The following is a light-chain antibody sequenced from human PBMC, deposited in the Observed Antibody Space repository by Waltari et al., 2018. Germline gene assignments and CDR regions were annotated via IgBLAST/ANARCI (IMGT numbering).Light chain of an antibody. CDR3: YSAADNNVGV. Sequence: SYELTQPSSVSVSPGQTASITCSGDFLAKKYARWFQQKPGQAPVLVIFKDNERPSGIPERVSGSSSGTSVTLTISGAQVEDEADYYCYSAADNNVGVFGPGTKVTVL. V-gene: IGLV3-27*01. CDR1: FLAKKY. J-gene: IGLJ1*01. CDR2: KDN.